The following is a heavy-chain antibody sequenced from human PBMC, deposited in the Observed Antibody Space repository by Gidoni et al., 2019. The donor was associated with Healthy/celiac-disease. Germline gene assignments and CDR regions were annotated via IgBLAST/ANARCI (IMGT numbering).Heavy chain of an antibody. Sequence: QLQLQESGPGLVKPSETLSLTCTVSGGSISSSSYYWGWIRQPPGKGLEWIGSIYYSGSTYYNPSRMSRVTISVDTSKNQFSLKLSSVTAADTAVYYCARREGATIDYWGQGTLVTVSS. V-gene: IGHV4-39*01. J-gene: IGHJ4*02. CDR1: GGSISSSSYY. CDR3: ARREGATIDY. CDR2: IYYSGST. D-gene: IGHD1-26*01.